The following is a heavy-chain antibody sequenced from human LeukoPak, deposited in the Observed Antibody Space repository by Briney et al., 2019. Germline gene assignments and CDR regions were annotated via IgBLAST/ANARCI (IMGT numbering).Heavy chain of an antibody. J-gene: IGHJ6*03. D-gene: IGHD3-10*01. CDR2: IYTSGST. Sequence: SETLSLTCTVSGGSISSYYWSWIRQPAGKGLEWIGRIYTSGSTNYNPSLKSRVTMSVDTSKNQFSLKLSSVTAADTAVYYCARGVLWFGELLSPDYYYYYMDVWGKGTTVTISS. CDR3: ARGVLWFGELLSPDYYYYYMDV. CDR1: GGSISSYY. V-gene: IGHV4-4*07.